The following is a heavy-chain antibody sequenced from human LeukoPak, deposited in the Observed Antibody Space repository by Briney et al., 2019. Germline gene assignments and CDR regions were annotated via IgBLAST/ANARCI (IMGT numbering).Heavy chain of an antibody. D-gene: IGHD3-10*01. V-gene: IGHV3-9*01. J-gene: IGHJ6*02. CDR2: ISYNSGGR. CDR1: GFAFDNFA. Sequence: SLRLSCAASGFAFDNFAMHWVRRAPGKGLEWVSGISYNSGGRGYADSVKGRFTISRYNAKNSLYLQMNSLRSEDTALYYCAKDSIGEASGGMDVWGQGTTVTVSS. CDR3: AKDSIGEASGGMDV.